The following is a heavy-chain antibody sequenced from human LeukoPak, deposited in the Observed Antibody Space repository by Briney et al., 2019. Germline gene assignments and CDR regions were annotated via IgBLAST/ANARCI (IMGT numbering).Heavy chain of an antibody. CDR1: GFTFSSYS. CDR2: ISSSSSYI. V-gene: IGHV3-21*01. D-gene: IGHD6-13*01. CDR3: ARLLEQRLVLDY. J-gene: IGHJ4*02. Sequence: GGSLRLSCAASGFTFSSYSMNWVRQAPGKGLEWVSSISSSSSYIYYADSVKGRFTISRDNAKNSLYLQMNSLRAEDTAVYYCARLLEQRLVLDYWGQGTLVTVSS.